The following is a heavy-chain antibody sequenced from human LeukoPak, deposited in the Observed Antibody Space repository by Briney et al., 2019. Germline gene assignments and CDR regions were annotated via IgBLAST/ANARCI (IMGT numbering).Heavy chain of an antibody. Sequence: GGSLRLSCAVSVLTFSSSWMAWVRQAPGKGLEWVASINPDGDKKYSADSVKGRFTISRDNAENSLYLQMNSLRVEDTAFYYCARDLAYSRLDYWGQGMLVTVSS. D-gene: IGHD5-18*01. J-gene: IGHJ4*02. CDR3: ARDLAYSRLDY. CDR2: INPDGDKK. V-gene: IGHV3-7*01. CDR1: VLTFSSSW.